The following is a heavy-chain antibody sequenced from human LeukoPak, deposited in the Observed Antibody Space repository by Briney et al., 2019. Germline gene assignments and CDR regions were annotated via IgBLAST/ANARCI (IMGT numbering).Heavy chain of an antibody. Sequence: ASVKVSCKASGYTFTSYGISGVRQAPGQGLEWMGWISAYNGNTNYAQKLQGRVTMTTDTSTSTAYMELRSLRSDDTAVYYCARDMYSSSWSAAFDIWGQGTMVTVSS. CDR1: GYTFTSYG. D-gene: IGHD6-13*01. CDR3: ARDMYSSSWSAAFDI. V-gene: IGHV1-18*01. CDR2: ISAYNGNT. J-gene: IGHJ3*02.